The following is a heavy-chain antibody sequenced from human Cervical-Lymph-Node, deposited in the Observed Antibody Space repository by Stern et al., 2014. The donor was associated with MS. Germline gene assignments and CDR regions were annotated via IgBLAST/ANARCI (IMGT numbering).Heavy chain of an antibody. V-gene: IGHV3-11*01. D-gene: IGHD2-8*01. Sequence: QVQLVESGGGLVKPGGSLRLSCAASGFTFSDFYMSWIRQAPGKGLEWVSYIRTSGTTMYNTDSMKGRFTISRDNAKNSLYLQMNSLRAEDTAVYYCARLYPGLEPRLDSWGQGTLVSVSS. CDR2: IRTSGTTM. CDR1: GFTFSDFY. CDR3: ARLYPGLEPRLDS. J-gene: IGHJ4*02.